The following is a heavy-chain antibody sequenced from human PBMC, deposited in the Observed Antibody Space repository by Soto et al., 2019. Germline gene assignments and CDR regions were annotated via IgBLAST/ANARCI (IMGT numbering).Heavy chain of an antibody. CDR3: ARRTVNIRTFYSGLKTHCFDY. CDR1: GGTIISSSYY. V-gene: IGHV4-39*01. D-gene: IGHD6-19*01. CDR2: IYYSGST. J-gene: IGHJ4*02. Sequence: SETLCLTCAVAGGTIISSSYYWGRHSKPPGKGLEWIGSIYYSGSTYYTPSLQSRVAISVDTSKSQFSLKLNSVTAADTAVYYCARRTVNIRTFYSGLKTHCFDYWGQGTLVTVSS.